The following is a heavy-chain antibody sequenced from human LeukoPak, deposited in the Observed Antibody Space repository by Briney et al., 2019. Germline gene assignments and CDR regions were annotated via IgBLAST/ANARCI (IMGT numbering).Heavy chain of an antibody. CDR3: AKGSVRYYYYMDV. Sequence: GGSLRLSCAASGFTLSSYAMSWVRQGPGKGLEWVSAISVSGNTYHADSVKGRFTISRDSSKNTLYLQMNSLRAEDTAVYYCAKGSVRYYYYMDVWGKGTTVTISS. J-gene: IGHJ6*03. CDR2: ISVSGNT. D-gene: IGHD3-10*01. V-gene: IGHV3-23*01. CDR1: GFTLSSYA.